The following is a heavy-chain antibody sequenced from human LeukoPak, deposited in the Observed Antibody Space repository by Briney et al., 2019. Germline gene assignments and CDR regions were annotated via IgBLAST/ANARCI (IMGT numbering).Heavy chain of an antibody. CDR1: GGSFSGYY. D-gene: IGHD1-26*01. Sequence: PSETLSLTCAVYGGSFSGYYWSWIRQPPGKGLEWIGEINHSGSTNYNPSLKSRVTTSVDTSKNQFSLKLSSVTAADTAVYYCARHTLVGARNAFDIWGQGTMVTVSS. J-gene: IGHJ3*02. CDR2: INHSGST. V-gene: IGHV4-34*01. CDR3: ARHTLVGARNAFDI.